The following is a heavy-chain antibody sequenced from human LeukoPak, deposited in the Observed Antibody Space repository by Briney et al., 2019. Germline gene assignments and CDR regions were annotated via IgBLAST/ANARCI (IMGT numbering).Heavy chain of an antibody. CDR2: IYSGGST. V-gene: IGHV3-53*01. D-gene: IGHD1-26*01. CDR3: VRGGRAGWSGSYEDSFDI. J-gene: IGHJ3*02. CDR1: GFTVSSNY. Sequence: GGSLRLSCEASGFTVSSNYMSWVRQAPGKGLEWVSVIYSGGSTYYADSVKGRFTISRDNSKNTLYLQMNSLRADDTAVYYCVRGGRAGWSGSYEDSFDIWGQGTMVTVSS.